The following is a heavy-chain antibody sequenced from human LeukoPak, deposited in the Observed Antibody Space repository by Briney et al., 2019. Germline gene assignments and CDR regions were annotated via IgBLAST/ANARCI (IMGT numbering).Heavy chain of an antibody. CDR2: INPSGGRT. J-gene: IGHJ3*02. Sequence: ASVKVSCKASGYTITNYYIHWVRQAPGQGLEWMGIINPSGGRTSSTQQFQGRVTMTRNTSISTAYMELSSLRSEDTAVYYCARDWVGATADYAFDIWGQGTMVTVSS. CDR1: GYTITNYY. CDR3: ARDWVGATADYAFDI. D-gene: IGHD1-26*01. V-gene: IGHV1-46*01.